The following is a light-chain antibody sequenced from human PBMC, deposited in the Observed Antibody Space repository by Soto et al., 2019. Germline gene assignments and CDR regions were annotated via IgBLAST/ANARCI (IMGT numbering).Light chain of an antibody. CDR1: SSDVGAYNY. V-gene: IGLV2-14*01. CDR2: EVS. J-gene: IGLJ1*01. Sequence: QSVLTQPASVSGSPGQSITISCTGTSSDVGAYNYVSWYQQRTGKAPKLMIYEVSNRPSGVSNRFSGSKSGNTASLTISGLQAEDEADYYCSSYTYSSTLVFGTGTKLTVL. CDR3: SSYTYSSTLV.